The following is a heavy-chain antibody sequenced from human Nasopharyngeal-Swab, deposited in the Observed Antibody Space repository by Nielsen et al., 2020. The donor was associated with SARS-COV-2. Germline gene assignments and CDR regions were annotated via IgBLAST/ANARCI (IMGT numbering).Heavy chain of an antibody. D-gene: IGHD2-21*01. Sequence: VRQAPGKGLEWVSIVYSGGRTSYADSVNGRFSVSGHNSENTVYLQMNSLRTDDTALYYCATFPPSYCGGPTHYCDYWGQGTQVTVSS. V-gene: IGHV3-53*04. CDR2: VYSGGRT. CDR3: ATFPPSYCGGPTHYCDY. J-gene: IGHJ4*02.